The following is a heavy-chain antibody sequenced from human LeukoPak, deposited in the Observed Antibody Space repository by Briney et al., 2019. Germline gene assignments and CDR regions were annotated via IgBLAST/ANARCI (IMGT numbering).Heavy chain of an antibody. Sequence: AGRSLSLSCAASGFTFSTYAMHWVRQAPGKGLEWVAVIWYDRTNKYYADSVKGRFTTSRDNSKNTLYLQMSSLRAEDTAVYYCARDRLTTVTTFHFDYWGQGTLVTVSS. D-gene: IGHD4-17*01. CDR3: ARDRLTTVTTFHFDY. CDR1: GFTFSTYA. V-gene: IGHV3-33*01. J-gene: IGHJ4*02. CDR2: IWYDRTNK.